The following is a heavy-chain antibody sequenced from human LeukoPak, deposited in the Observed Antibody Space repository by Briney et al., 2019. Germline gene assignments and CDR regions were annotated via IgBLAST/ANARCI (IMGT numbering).Heavy chain of an antibody. CDR3: ARGKAANAIGIDY. D-gene: IGHD2-15*01. Sequence: SETLSLTCAVYGGSFSGYYWSWIRQPPGKGLEWIGEINHSGSTNYNPSLKSRVTISVDTSKNQFSLKLSSVTAADTAAYYCARGKAANAIGIDYWGQGTLVTVSS. CDR1: GGSFSGYY. J-gene: IGHJ4*02. CDR2: INHSGST. V-gene: IGHV4-34*01.